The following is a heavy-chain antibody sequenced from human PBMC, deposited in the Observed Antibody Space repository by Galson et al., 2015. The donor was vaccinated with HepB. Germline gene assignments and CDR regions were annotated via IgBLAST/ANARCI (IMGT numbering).Heavy chain of an antibody. Sequence: SLRLSCAASGFTFGSYSMNWVRQAPGKGLEWVSSISSSSSYIYYADSVKGRFTISRDNAKNSLYLQMNSLRAEDTAVYYCARDAPRIAVAGRRFTTNFDYWGQGTLVTVSS. CDR3: ARDAPRIAVAGRRFTTNFDY. CDR2: ISSSSSYI. V-gene: IGHV3-21*01. CDR1: GFTFGSYS. D-gene: IGHD6-13*01. J-gene: IGHJ4*02.